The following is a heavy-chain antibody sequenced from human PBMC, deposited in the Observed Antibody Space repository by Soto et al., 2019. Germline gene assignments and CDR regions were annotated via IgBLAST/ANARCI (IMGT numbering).Heavy chain of an antibody. CDR1: GASISSGDFY. J-gene: IGHJ4*02. V-gene: IGHV4-31*03. CDR2: IHNSGIT. D-gene: IGHD6-19*01. CDR3: ARQKQWLSPFDD. Sequence: QVQLQESGPGLVKPSQTLSLTCSVSGASISSGDFYWNWIRQHTGKGLEWIGYIHNSGITDDNPTLTSRVTILIDMAKNQSALKLTSVTAADTAVYYCARQKQWLSPFDDWGQGTLVTVSS.